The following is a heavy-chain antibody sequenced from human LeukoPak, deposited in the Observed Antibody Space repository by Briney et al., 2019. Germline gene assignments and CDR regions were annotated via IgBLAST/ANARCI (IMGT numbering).Heavy chain of an antibody. CDR3: ARAPLWFGIPFDP. V-gene: IGHV4-61*05. CDR1: GGSISSSSYY. D-gene: IGHD3-10*01. Sequence: SETLSLTCTVSGGSISSSSYYWGWIRQPPGKGLEWIGYIYYSGSTNYNPSLKSRVTISVDTSKNQLSLKLSSVTAADTAVYYCARAPLWFGIPFDPWGQGTLVTVSS. CDR2: IYYSGST. J-gene: IGHJ5*02.